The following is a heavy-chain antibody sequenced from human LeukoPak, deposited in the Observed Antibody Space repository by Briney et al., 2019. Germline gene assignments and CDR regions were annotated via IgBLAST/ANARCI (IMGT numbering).Heavy chain of an antibody. CDR2: IRSKAYGGTT. CDR1: GFTFGDYA. J-gene: IGHJ6*03. V-gene: IGHV3-49*04. Sequence: GGSLRLSCTASGFTFGDYAMSWVRQAPGKGLEWVGFIRSKAYGGTTEYAASVQGRFTIARDDSKSIAYLQMNSLKTEDTAVYYCRVDGFLEWLLYYYYYMDVWGKGTTVTVSS. D-gene: IGHD3-3*01. CDR3: RVDGFLEWLLYYYYYMDV.